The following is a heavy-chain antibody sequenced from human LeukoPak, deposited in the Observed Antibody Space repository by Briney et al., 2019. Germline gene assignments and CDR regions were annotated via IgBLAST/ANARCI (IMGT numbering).Heavy chain of an antibody. Sequence: VASVKVSCKASGGTFSSYIISWVRQAPGQGLEWMGGIIPIFGRANYAQKFQGRVMITADESTSTVYMELNSLRSEDTAVYYCARTLDGERGGMDVWGQGTTVTVCS. CDR2: IIPIFGRA. J-gene: IGHJ6*02. V-gene: IGHV1-69*01. CDR3: ARTLDGERGGMDV. CDR1: GGTFSSYI. D-gene: IGHD2-21*01.